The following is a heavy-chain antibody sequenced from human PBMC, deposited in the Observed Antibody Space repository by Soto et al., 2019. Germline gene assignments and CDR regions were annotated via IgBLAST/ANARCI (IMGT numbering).Heavy chain of an antibody. Sequence: TSETLSLTCTVSGGSITNNYWSWIRQSPGKGLEWIGCSYYSGSTSYNPSLRSRVTISIDTSKTQFSLRLRSVTAADTAVYYCARRQRLNNLIDIWGQGTLVTVSS. V-gene: IGHV4-59*08. J-gene: IGHJ4*02. D-gene: IGHD1-1*01. CDR1: GGSITNNY. CDR3: ARRQRLNNLIDI. CDR2: SYYSGST.